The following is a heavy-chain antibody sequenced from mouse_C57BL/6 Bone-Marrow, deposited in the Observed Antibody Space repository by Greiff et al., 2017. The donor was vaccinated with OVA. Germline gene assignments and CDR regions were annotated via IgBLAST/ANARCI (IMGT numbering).Heavy chain of an antibody. CDR1: GYTFTSYW. CDR2: IDPSDSYT. V-gene: IGHV1-69*01. Sequence: QVQLQQPGAELVMPGASVKLSCKASGYTFTSYWMHWVKQRPGQGLEWIGEIDPSDSYTNYNQKFKGKSTLTVDKSSSTAYMQLSSLTSEDSAVYYCARRGYEADYWGQGTTLTVSS. CDR3: ARRGYEADY. J-gene: IGHJ2*01. D-gene: IGHD2-3*01.